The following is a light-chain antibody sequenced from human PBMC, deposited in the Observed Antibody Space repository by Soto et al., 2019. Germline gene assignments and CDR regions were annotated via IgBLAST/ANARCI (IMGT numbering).Light chain of an antibody. Sequence: LTQPASVSGSPGQSITISCTGASSDVGGYNYVSWYQQHPGKAPKLMIYDVSNRPSGVSNRFSGSKSGNTASLTISGLQAEDEADYYCSSYTSSSTSHVFGTGTKVTVL. J-gene: IGLJ1*01. V-gene: IGLV2-14*01. CDR3: SSYTSSSTSHV. CDR1: SSDVGGYNY. CDR2: DVS.